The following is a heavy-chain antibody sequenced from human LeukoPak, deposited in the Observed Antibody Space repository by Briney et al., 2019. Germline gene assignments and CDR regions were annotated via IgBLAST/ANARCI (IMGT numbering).Heavy chain of an antibody. D-gene: IGHD1-26*01. V-gene: IGHV3-74*01. CDR3: ARRSSGSPPYYFDY. Sequence: GGSLRLSCAASGFTFTTYWMHWVRQAPGKGLVWVSHINSDGSITSYADSVKGRFTISRDNAKNTLYLQMNSLRAEDTAIYYCARRSSGSPPYYFDYWGQGTLVTVSS. J-gene: IGHJ4*02. CDR2: INSDGSIT. CDR1: GFTFTTYW.